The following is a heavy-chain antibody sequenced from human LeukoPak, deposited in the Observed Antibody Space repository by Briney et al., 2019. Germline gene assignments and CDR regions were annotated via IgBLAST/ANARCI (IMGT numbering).Heavy chain of an antibody. J-gene: IGHJ6*02. CDR3: AREDYYYGMDV. Sequence: PGGSLRLSCAASGFTFSGYSMNCVRQAPGKGLEWVSSITSSSSYIYYEDSVKGRFTISRDNAKNSLYLQMNSLRAEDTAVYYCAREDYYYGMDVWGQGTTVTVSS. CDR2: ITSSSSYI. CDR1: GFTFSGYS. V-gene: IGHV3-21*01.